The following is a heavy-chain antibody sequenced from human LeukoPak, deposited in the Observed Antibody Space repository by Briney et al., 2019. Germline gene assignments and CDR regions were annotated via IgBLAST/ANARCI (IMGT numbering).Heavy chain of an antibody. Sequence: PSDTLSLTCTVSGGSISGYYWSWIRQPAGKGLEWIGRISTSGSTNYNPSLKSRVTMSVDTSKNHFSLKLSSVTAADTAVYYCARASSGRFYYFDYWGQGALVTVSS. J-gene: IGHJ4*02. D-gene: IGHD6-19*01. V-gene: IGHV4-4*07. CDR2: ISTSGST. CDR3: ARASSGRFYYFDY. CDR1: GGSISGYY.